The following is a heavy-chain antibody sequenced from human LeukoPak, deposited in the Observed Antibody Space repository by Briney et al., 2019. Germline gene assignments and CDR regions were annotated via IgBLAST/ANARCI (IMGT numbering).Heavy chain of an antibody. CDR2: IYYSGST. Sequence: KPSETLSLTCTVSGGSISSSSYYWGWIRQPPGKGLEWIGSIYYSGSTYYNPSLKSRVTISVDTSKNQFSLKLSSVTAADTAVYYCARHLAGATGGWFDPWGQGTLVTASS. D-gene: IGHD1-26*01. J-gene: IGHJ5*02. CDR1: GGSISSSSYY. CDR3: ARHLAGATGGWFDP. V-gene: IGHV4-39*01.